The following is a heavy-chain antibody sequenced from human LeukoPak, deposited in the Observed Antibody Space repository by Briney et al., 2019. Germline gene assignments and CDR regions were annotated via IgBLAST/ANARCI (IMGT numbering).Heavy chain of an antibody. J-gene: IGHJ4*02. CDR3: ARWKDCSGGSCYHYFDY. Sequence: ASVKVSCKVSGYTLTELSMHWVRQAPGKGLEWMGGFDPEDGETIYAQKFQGRVTMTEDTSTDTAYMELSSLRSEDTAVYYCARWKDCSGGSCYHYFDYWGQGTLVTVSS. V-gene: IGHV1-24*01. CDR2: FDPEDGET. CDR1: GYTLTELS. D-gene: IGHD2-15*01.